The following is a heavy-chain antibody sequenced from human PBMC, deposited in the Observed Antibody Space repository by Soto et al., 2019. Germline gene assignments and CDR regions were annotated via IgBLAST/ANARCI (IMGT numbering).Heavy chain of an antibody. Sequence: QVQLVESGGGVVQPGRSLRLSCAASGFTFSSYAMHWVRQAPGKGLEWVAVISYDGSNKYYADSVKGRFTTSRDNSKNTLYLQMNSRRAEDTAVYYCARDLYEWELRGGYYGMDVWGQGTTVTVSS. CDR2: ISYDGSNK. J-gene: IGHJ6*02. V-gene: IGHV3-30-3*01. D-gene: IGHD1-26*01. CDR1: GFTFSSYA. CDR3: ARDLYEWELRGGYYGMDV.